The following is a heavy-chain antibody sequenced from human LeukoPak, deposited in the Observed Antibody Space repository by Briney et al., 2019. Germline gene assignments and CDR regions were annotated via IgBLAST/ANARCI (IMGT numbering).Heavy chain of an antibody. CDR1: GFSLSIYW. D-gene: IGHD1-1*01. V-gene: IGHV3-7*01. CDR2: INQDGSEK. Sequence: GGSLRLSCAASGFSLSIYWMTWVRQAPGKGLEWVAYINQDGSEKYYVDSVKGRFTISRDNAKNSLYLQMNSLRAGDTAVYYCARVAKERVGGVYYFDYWGQGTLVTVSS. CDR3: ARVAKERVGGVYYFDY. J-gene: IGHJ4*02.